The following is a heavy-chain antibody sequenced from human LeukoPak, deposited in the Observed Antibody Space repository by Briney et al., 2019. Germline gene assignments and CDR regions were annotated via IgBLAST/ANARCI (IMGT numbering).Heavy chain of an antibody. D-gene: IGHD5-12*01. Sequence: SVKVSCKXSGGTFSSYAISWVRQAPGQGLERMGRIIPIFGTANYAQKFQGRVTITTDESTSTAYMELSSLRSEDTAVYYCARDLRLRDIVATGAFDIWGQGTMVTVSS. CDR1: GGTFSSYA. V-gene: IGHV1-69*05. J-gene: IGHJ3*02. CDR2: IIPIFGTA. CDR3: ARDLRLRDIVATGAFDI.